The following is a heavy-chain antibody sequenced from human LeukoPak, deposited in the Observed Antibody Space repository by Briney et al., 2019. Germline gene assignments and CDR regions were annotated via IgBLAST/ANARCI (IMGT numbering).Heavy chain of an antibody. CDR3: ARRIGAGPPYGMDV. CDR2: ISSDSRYI. CDR1: GFTFSTYS. D-gene: IGHD6-13*01. V-gene: IGHV3-21*01. Sequence: GGSLRLSCAGSGFTFSTYSMNWVRQAPGKGLEWVSAISSDSRYIYYTDSVKGRFTISRDNAKNSVYLQMNSLRAQHPAVYYCARRIGAGPPYGMDVWGQGTTVAVPS. J-gene: IGHJ6*02.